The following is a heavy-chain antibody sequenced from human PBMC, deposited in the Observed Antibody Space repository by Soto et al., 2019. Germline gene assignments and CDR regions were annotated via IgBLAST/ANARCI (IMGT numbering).Heavy chain of an antibody. CDR2: IYPGDSDP. Sequence: PGESLKISCKGSGYSFTSYWIGWVRQMPGKCLEWMGIIYPGDSDPKYSPSFQVQVTISADKSISPAYLQWSSLKASDPAMYYCARHGYGCSLNGGWFDPWGQGTLVTVS. D-gene: IGHD6-13*01. CDR1: GYSFTSYW. V-gene: IGHV5-51*01. CDR3: ARHGYGCSLNGGWFDP. J-gene: IGHJ5*02.